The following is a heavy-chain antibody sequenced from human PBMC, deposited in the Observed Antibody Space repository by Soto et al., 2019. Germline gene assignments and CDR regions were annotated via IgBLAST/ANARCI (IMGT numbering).Heavy chain of an antibody. D-gene: IGHD5-12*01. CDR3: ARAGRGYSGYDYVWWFDP. CDR2: IIPIFGTA. J-gene: IGHJ5*02. CDR1: GGTFSSYA. Sequence: AASVKVSCKASGGTFSSYAISWVRQAPGQGLEWMGGIIPIFGTANYAQKFQGRVTITADESTSTAYMELSSLRSEDTAVYYCARAGRGYSGYDYVWWFDPWGQGTLVTVSS. V-gene: IGHV1-69*13.